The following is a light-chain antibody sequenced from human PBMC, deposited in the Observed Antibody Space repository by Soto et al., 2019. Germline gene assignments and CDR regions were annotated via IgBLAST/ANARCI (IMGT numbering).Light chain of an antibody. Sequence: QSALTQPASVSGSPGQSITTSCTGTSSDLAIYNYVSWYQQQPGKAPKLMIYQVTNRPSGVSNRFSGSRSGNTAPLTISGLQAEDEADYYCSSYTDSSNYVFGTGTKVTVL. V-gene: IGLV2-14*01. CDR1: SSDLAIYNY. CDR3: SSYTDSSNYV. J-gene: IGLJ1*01. CDR2: QVT.